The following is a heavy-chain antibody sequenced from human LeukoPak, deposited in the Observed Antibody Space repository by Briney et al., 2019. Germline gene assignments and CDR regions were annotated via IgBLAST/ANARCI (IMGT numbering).Heavy chain of an antibody. V-gene: IGHV4-34*01. Sequence: PSETLSLTCAVYGGSFSGYYWSWIRQPPGKGLEWIGEINHSGSTNHNPSLKSRVTISVDTSKNQFSLKLSSVTAADTAVYYCASYPGIAVAGSGAAYWGQGTLVTVSS. CDR2: INHSGST. CDR3: ASYPGIAVAGSGAAY. CDR1: GGSFSGYY. D-gene: IGHD6-19*01. J-gene: IGHJ4*02.